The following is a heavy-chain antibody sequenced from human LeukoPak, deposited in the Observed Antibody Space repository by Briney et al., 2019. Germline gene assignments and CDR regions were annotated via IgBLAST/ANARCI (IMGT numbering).Heavy chain of an antibody. V-gene: IGHV4-59*12. Sequence: SETLSLTCTVSGGSISSYYWSWIRQPPGKGLEWIGYIYYSGSTNYNPSLKSRVTISVDTSKNQFSLKLSSVTAADTAVYYCARVAGSSGFQPFDYWGQGTLVTVSS. D-gene: IGHD6-19*01. J-gene: IGHJ4*02. CDR1: GGSISSYY. CDR3: ARVAGSSGFQPFDY. CDR2: IYYSGST.